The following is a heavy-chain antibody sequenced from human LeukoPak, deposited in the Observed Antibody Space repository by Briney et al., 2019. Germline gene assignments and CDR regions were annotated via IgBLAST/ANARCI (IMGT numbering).Heavy chain of an antibody. Sequence: GGSLRLSCAASGFTFSSYWMSWVRQAPGKGVEWVGNINQDGSEKYYVDSVRGRYTISRDNAKNSLYLLMNSLRAEDTAAYYCARERASGSYYKAPPFDLWGQGTLVTVSS. V-gene: IGHV3-7*01. CDR2: INQDGSEK. CDR1: GFTFSSYW. J-gene: IGHJ4*02. D-gene: IGHD3-10*01. CDR3: ARERASGSYYKAPPFDL.